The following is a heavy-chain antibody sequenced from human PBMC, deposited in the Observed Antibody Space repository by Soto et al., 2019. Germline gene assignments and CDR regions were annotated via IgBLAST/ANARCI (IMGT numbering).Heavy chain of an antibody. J-gene: IGHJ6*02. CDR2: ISPYTGNT. D-gene: IGHD3-16*01. CDR3: VMVDNYVTPTPQDV. Sequence: QVQLVQSGDEVKKPGASVKVSCKASGYIFVNYGIAWVRQAPGQGLEWMGWISPYTGNTHSATKVQGRLTMTTDTSTSTAYMDVVSLTSDDTAVYYCVMVDNYVTPTPQDVWGQGTTVTVSS. V-gene: IGHV1-18*01. CDR1: GYIFVNYG.